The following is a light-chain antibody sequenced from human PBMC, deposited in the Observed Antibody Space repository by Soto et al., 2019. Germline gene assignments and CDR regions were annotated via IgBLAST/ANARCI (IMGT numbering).Light chain of an antibody. CDR2: AAS. J-gene: IGKJ4*01. V-gene: IGKV1-12*01. CDR3: QQLNTYPLT. CDR1: QGVGGC. Sequence: DIQMTQSTSSVSASVGDRVTMTCWASQGVGGCLAWYQQKPGEVPKLLVYAASTLQSGVPSRFSGSESGTEFTLTISSLQPEDFATYYCQQLNTYPLTFGGGT.